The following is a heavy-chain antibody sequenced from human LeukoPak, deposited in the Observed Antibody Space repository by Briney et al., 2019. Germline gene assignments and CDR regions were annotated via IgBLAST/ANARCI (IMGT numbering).Heavy chain of an antibody. V-gene: IGHV3-20*04. J-gene: IGHJ4*02. CDR1: GFTFDDYG. D-gene: IGHD3-3*01. CDR2: INWKGGST. CDR3: ARQGDFWSGPHDY. Sequence: GGSLRLSCAASGFTFDDYGMSWVRQAPGKGLEWVSGINWKGGSTGYADSVKGRFTISRDNAKNSLYLQMDSLRAEDTALYYCARQGDFWSGPHDYWGQGTLVTVSS.